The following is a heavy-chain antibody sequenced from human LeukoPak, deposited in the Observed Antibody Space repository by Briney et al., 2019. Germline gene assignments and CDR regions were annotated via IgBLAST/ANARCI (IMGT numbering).Heavy chain of an antibody. J-gene: IGHJ4*02. CDR1: GGSINSYY. CDR3: ARQGGYVLDY. Sequence: SETLSLTCGVSGGSINSYYGSWIRQPPGKGLEWIGYIYYSGSVNYNPSPKSRVTISVDTSKNQFSLKLSSVTAADTAVYYCARQGGYVLDYWGQGTLVTVSS. CDR2: IYYSGSV. D-gene: IGHD5-12*01. V-gene: IGHV4-59*08.